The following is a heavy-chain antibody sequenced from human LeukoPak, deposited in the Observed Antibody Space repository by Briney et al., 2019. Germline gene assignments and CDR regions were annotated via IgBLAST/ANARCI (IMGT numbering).Heavy chain of an antibody. J-gene: IGHJ4*02. D-gene: IGHD1-1*01. V-gene: IGHV3-23*01. CDR3: AREILEPGKTHEY. CDR2: TFQGGGEI. Sequence: PGGSLRLSCAASGFTFSDFAMIWVRQPPGKGLEWVSSTFQGGGEIHYADSVRGRFTISRDNSRSTLFLQMNSLRGEDTAMYYCAREILEPGKTHEYWGQGTLVTVSS. CDR1: GFTFSDFA.